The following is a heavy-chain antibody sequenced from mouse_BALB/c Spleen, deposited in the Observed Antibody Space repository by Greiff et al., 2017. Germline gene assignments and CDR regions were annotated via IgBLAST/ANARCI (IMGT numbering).Heavy chain of an antibody. J-gene: IGHJ2*01. CDR1: GYTFTSYT. D-gene: IGHD2-3*01. CDR3: ARSAREDGLDD. Sequence: QVQLQQSGAELARPGASVKMSCKASGYTFTSYTMHWVKQRPGQGLEWIGYINPSSGYTNYNQKFKDTATMAEDKPYSKAYMQLSSLTSEDAAVYYCARSAREDGLDDWGQGTTLTVSS. CDR2: INPSSGYT. V-gene: IGHV1-4*01.